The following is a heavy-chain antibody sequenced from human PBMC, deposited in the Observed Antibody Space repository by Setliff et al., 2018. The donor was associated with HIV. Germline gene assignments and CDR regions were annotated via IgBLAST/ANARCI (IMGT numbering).Heavy chain of an antibody. D-gene: IGHD3-22*01. J-gene: IGHJ4*02. Sequence: PWQTLSLTCAVSGYSISSSNWWAWFRQPPGKGLGWIGYIYHNGNTNYNPSLRSRVTMSIDTSKNQFFLKLSSVTALETATYYCARMGNSYDISGSYDYFDYWCQGTLLTVSS. CDR2: IYHNGNT. V-gene: IGHV4-28*06. CDR1: GYSISSSNW. CDR3: ARMGNSYDISGSYDYFDY.